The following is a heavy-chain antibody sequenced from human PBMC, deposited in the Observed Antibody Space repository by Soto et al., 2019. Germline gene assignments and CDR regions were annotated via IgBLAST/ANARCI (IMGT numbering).Heavy chain of an antibody. Sequence: ASVKVACKASGYTLTSYAMPWVRQAPGQRLEWMGWINTGNGNTKYSQKFQGRVTITRDTFASTAYMELSSLRSEDTAVYYCARDNLRYSSGFDYWGQGTLATDS. CDR3: ARDNLRYSSGFDY. J-gene: IGHJ4*02. D-gene: IGHD6-19*01. CDR1: GYTLTSYA. CDR2: INTGNGNT. V-gene: IGHV1-3*04.